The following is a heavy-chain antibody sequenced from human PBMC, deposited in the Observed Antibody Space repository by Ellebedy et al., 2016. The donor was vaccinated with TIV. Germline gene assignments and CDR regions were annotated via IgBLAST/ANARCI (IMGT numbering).Heavy chain of an antibody. CDR3: ARDCKVREAGYYYYYGMDV. CDR2: IDWDDDK. V-gene: IGHV2-70*04. J-gene: IGHJ6*02. D-gene: IGHD2-21*02. CDR1: GFSLNTSGMR. Sequence: SGPTLVKPTQTLTLTCTFSGFSLNTSGMRVSWIRQPPGKALEWLARIDWDDDKFYSTSLKTRLTISKDTSKNQVVLTVTNMDLVDTATYYCARDCKVREAGYYYYYGMDVWGQGTTVTVSS.